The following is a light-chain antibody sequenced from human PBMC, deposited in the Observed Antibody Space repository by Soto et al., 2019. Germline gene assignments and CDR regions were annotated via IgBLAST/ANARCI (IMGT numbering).Light chain of an antibody. CDR3: QQRSMWPPLT. CDR1: QSIRSY. CDR2: DAS. Sequence: EVVLTQSPATLSLSPGERATLSCRASQSIRSYLAWYQQKPGQAPRLLIYDASNRATGIPARFSGSGSGTDFTLTISSLEPEDFALYYCQQRSMWPPLTFGGGTKVELK. V-gene: IGKV3-11*01. J-gene: IGKJ4*01.